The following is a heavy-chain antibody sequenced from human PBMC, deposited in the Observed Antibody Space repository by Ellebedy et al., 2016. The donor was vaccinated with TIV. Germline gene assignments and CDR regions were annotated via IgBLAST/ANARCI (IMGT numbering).Heavy chain of an antibody. V-gene: IGHV1-18*01. CDR1: GYTLTELS. CDR3: ARYSGSGTYYRNGMDV. D-gene: IGHD3-10*01. Sequence: AASVKVSCKVSGYTLTELSIHWVRQAPGKGLEWMGWISAYNGNTNYAQNLQGRVTMTTDTSTDTAYMELRSLRSDDTAVYFCARYSGSGTYYRNGMDVWGQGTTVTVSS. J-gene: IGHJ6*02. CDR2: ISAYNGNT.